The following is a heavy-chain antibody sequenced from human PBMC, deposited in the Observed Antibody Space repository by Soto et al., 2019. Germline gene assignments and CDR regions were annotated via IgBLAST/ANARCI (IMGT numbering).Heavy chain of an antibody. J-gene: IGHJ6*02. V-gene: IGHV4-39*01. CDR1: GGSISSSSYY. CDR3: ARQDREASYYYYGMDV. Sequence: SETLSLTCTVSGGSISSSSYYWGWIRQPPGKGLEWIGSIYYSGSTYYNPSLKSRVTISVDTSKNQFSLKLSSVTAADTAVYYCARQDREASYYYYGMDVWGQGTTVTVSS. CDR2: IYYSGST.